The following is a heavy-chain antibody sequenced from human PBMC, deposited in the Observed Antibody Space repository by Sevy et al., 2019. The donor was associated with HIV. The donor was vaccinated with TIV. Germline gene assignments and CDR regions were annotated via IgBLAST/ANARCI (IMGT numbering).Heavy chain of an antibody. Sequence: GGSLRLSCAGSGFTFEDYALHWVRQAPGQGLERVAGINWNSGSLDYADSVKGRFTISRDDAKNSLYLQMDTLRTEDTALYYCAKTPMTEAAPYFDFWSQGTLVTVSS. CDR2: INWNSGSL. CDR1: GFTFEDYA. D-gene: IGHD6-19*01. J-gene: IGHJ4*02. V-gene: IGHV3-9*01. CDR3: AKTPMTEAAPYFDF.